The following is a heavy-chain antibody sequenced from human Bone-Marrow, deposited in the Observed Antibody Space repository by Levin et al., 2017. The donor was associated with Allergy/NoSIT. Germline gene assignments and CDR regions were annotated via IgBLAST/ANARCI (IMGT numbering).Heavy chain of an antibody. J-gene: IGHJ5*02. D-gene: IGHD3-3*01. CDR3: TTFTIFVVSSHSDP. CDR1: GFAFNNAW. Sequence: GESLKISCAASGFAFNNAWMNWVRQAPGKGLEWVGLIKSKTDGGATLYAAPVKGRFTISRDDSENTLYLQMNSLKSEDTGVYYCTTFTIFVVSSHSDPWGQGTLVTVSS. CDR2: IKSKTDGGAT. V-gene: IGHV3-15*07.